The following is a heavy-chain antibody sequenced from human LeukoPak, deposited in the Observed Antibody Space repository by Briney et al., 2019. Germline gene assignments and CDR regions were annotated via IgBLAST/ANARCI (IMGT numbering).Heavy chain of an antibody. CDR3: ARDQTYYDILNDAFDI. Sequence: PGGSLRLSCAASGFTFSSYSMNWVRQAPGKGLEWVSSISSSSSYIYYADSVKGRFTISRDNAKNSLYLQMNSLRAEDTAVYYCARDQTYYDILNDAFDIWSQGTMVTVSS. D-gene: IGHD3-9*01. CDR2: ISSSSSYI. V-gene: IGHV3-21*01. CDR1: GFTFSSYS. J-gene: IGHJ3*02.